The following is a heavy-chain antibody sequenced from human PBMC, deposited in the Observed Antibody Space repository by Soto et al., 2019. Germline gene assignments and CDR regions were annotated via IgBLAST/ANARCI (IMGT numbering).Heavy chain of an antibody. D-gene: IGHD1-1*01. CDR3: ATLNWNPRGDAFDI. Sequence: GGSLRLSCAASGFTFSDYYMSWIRQAPGKGLEWVSYISSSGSTIYYADSVKGRFTISRDNAKNSLYLQMNSLRAEDTAVYYCATLNWNPRGDAFDIWGQGTMVTVS. CDR1: GFTFSDYY. CDR2: ISSSGSTI. J-gene: IGHJ3*02. V-gene: IGHV3-11*01.